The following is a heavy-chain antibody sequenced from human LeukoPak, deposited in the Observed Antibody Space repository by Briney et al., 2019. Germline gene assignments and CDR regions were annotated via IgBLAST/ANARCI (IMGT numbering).Heavy chain of an antibody. J-gene: IGHJ4*02. CDR1: GFTFRSYG. CDR3: AKGREEDGYNDFDY. Sequence: GGSLRLSCAASGFTFRSYGMHWVRQAPGKGLEWVAIIWYDGSNKYYADSVKGRFTISRDNSKNTLYLRMNGLRAEDTAVCYCAKGREEDGYNDFDYWGQGTLVTVSS. V-gene: IGHV3-33*06. D-gene: IGHD5-24*01. CDR2: IWYDGSNK.